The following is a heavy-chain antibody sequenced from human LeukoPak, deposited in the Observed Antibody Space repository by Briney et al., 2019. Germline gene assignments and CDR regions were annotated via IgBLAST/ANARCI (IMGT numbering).Heavy chain of an antibody. V-gene: IGHV3-23*01. CDR3: AKKMGTGNFYFDY. CDR1: EFSFGNYA. CDR2: ITSNGSGT. D-gene: IGHD3-10*01. Sequence: PGGSLRLSCAASEFSFGNYAMSWVRQAPGKGLQWVSAITSNGSGTYYADSVKGRFTISRDNSKNTLYLQMNSLRAEDTAVYYCAKKMGTGNFYFDYWGQGTLVTVSS. J-gene: IGHJ4*02.